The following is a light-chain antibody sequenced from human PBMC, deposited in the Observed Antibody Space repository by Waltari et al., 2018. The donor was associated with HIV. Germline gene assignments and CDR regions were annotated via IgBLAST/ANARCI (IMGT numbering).Light chain of an antibody. Sequence: EIVMTQSPAALSVSPGERVTLSCTASQSVSSNVAWYQQKPGQAPRLLIYGASTRATGIPARFSGSGSGTQFTLTISSLQSEDFAVYYCQQNHDWPPTTFVQGTRLEIK. CDR2: GAS. CDR1: QSVSSN. V-gene: IGKV3-15*01. J-gene: IGKJ5*01. CDR3: QQNHDWPPTT.